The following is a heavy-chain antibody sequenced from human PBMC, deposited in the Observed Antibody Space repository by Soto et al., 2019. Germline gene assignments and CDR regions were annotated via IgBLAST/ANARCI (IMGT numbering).Heavy chain of an antibody. J-gene: IGHJ6*02. CDR2: ISSNGGST. CDR3: VNDPDYYGMAV. V-gene: IGHV3-64D*08. CDR1: GFTFRSYA. Sequence: GGSLRLSCSAFGFTFRSYAMHWVRQAPGKGLEYVSAISSNGGSTYYADSVKGRFTISRDNSKNTLYLQMSSLRAEDTAVYYCVNDPDYYGMAVWGQGTTVTVSS.